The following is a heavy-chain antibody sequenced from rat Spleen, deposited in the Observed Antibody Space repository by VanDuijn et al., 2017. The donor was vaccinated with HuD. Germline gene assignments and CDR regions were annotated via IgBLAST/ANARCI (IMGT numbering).Heavy chain of an antibody. CDR3: ARHGRGKTTYYYVMDA. D-gene: IGHD4-5*01. J-gene: IGHJ4*01. Sequence: EVQLVESDGGLVQPGRSLKLSCAASGFTFSDYYMAWVRQAPTQGLEWVASISYDGRSTFYRDSVRARFTISRDNTKSTLYLQVDSLKSEDTATYYCARHGRGKTTYYYVMDAWGQGVSVTVSS. CDR1: GFTFSDYY. CDR2: ISYDGRST. V-gene: IGHV5-29*01.